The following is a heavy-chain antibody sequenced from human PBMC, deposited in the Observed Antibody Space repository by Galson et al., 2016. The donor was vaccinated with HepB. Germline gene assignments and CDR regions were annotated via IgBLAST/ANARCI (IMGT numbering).Heavy chain of an antibody. J-gene: IGHJ4*02. D-gene: IGHD4-11*01. CDR2: ISANSGTT. V-gene: IGHV1-18*04. CDR1: GYRFPTYG. CDR3: ARDVQFRFDY. Sequence: SVKVSCKASGYRFPTYGISWVRQAPGQGLEWLGWISANSGTTIYAQKFQDRVTMTSDTSASTVYMDLRSLRSDDTAVYYCARDVQFRFDYWGQGTLVTVSS.